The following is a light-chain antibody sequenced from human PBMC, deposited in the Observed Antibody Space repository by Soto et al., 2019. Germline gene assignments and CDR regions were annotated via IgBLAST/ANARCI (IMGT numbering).Light chain of an antibody. CDR2: GAS. CDR1: QSVSSN. V-gene: IGKV3-15*01. J-gene: IGKJ1*01. Sequence: EIVVTQSPATLYVSPGERATLSCRASQSVSSNLSWYQQKPGQAPRLLIYGASTRTAVIPARFSGSGSGTEFTLTISSLQAEDFAVYYCQQYNNWPPVFGEGTKVEIK. CDR3: QQYNNWPPV.